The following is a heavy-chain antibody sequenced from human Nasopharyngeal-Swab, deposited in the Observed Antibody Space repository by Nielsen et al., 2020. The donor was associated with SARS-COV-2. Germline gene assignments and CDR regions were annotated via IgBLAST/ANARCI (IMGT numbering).Heavy chain of an antibody. D-gene: IGHD3-10*01. CDR3: ARVDQAISLSMGRRNYYYYMDF. CDR2: IHNSGST. J-gene: IGHJ6*03. Sequence: WIRQPPGKGLEWIASIHNSGSTHFNPSFASRVTIPGDASKRQFSLRLSSVTTADTAVYYCARVDQAISLSMGRRNYYYYMDFWAKGTAVTVSS. V-gene: IGHV4-39*01.